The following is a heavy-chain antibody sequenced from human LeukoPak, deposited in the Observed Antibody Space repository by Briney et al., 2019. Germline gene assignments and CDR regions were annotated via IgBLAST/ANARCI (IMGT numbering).Heavy chain of an antibody. CDR1: GFTFSSYA. J-gene: IGHJ4*02. V-gene: IGHV3-23*01. Sequence: HPGGSLRLSCAAPGFTFSSYAMSWVRQAPGKGLEWVSAISGSGGSTYYADSVKGRFTISRDNSKNTLYLQMNSLRAEDTAVYYCAKDQTTYYDFWSGYYEVGFTDYWGQGTLVTVSS. CDR2: ISGSGGST. D-gene: IGHD3-3*01. CDR3: AKDQTTYYDFWSGYYEVGFTDY.